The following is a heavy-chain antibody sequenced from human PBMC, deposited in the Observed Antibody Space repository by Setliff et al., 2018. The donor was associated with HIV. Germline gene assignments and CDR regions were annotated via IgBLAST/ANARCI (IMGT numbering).Heavy chain of an antibody. CDR1: GYPISSGSS. D-gene: IGHD2-21*01. CDR3: ARRRETIVVVIGIPNWYFDL. CDR2: IYHTGST. V-gene: IGHV4-38-2*01. Sequence: SETLSLTCAVSGYPISSGSSWGWIRQPPGKGLEWIGTIYHTGSTFYNPSLKSRVTISVDTSKNRFSLKLNSVTAADTAVYYCARRRETIVVVIGIPNWYFDLWGRGTLVTVSS. J-gene: IGHJ2*01.